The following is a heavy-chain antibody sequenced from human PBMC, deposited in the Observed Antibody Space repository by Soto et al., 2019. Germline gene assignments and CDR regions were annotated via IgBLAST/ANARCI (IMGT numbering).Heavy chain of an antibody. CDR1: GFTSSSYA. CDR2: ISGSVSNT. Sequence: PGGSLRLSCAASGFTSSSYAMSWVRQAQGKGLEWVSAISGSVSNTYYADSVKGRFTISRDNSKNTLFLQMNSLRAEDTAVYYCAKALQYFDWLVPPWNAMDVWGQGTTVTVSS. V-gene: IGHV3-23*01. J-gene: IGHJ6*02. CDR3: AKALQYFDWLVPPWNAMDV. D-gene: IGHD3-9*01.